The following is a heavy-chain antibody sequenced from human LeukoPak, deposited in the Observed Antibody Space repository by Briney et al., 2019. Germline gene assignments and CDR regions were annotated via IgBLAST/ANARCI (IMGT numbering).Heavy chain of an antibody. CDR2: IKQDGSEK. V-gene: IGHV3-7*04. Sequence: GGSLRLSCAASGFTFSSYWMSWVRQAPGKGLEWVANIKQDGSEKYYVDSVKGRFTISRDNAKNSLYLQMNGLRAEDTAVYYCARDRPDYYDSSGYLEYFQHWGQGTLVTVSS. J-gene: IGHJ1*01. CDR3: ARDRPDYYDSSGYLEYFQH. CDR1: GFTFSSYW. D-gene: IGHD3-22*01.